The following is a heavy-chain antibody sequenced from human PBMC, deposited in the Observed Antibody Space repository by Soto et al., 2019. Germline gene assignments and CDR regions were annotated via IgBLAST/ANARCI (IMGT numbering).Heavy chain of an antibody. CDR1: GGSISSRGYY. CDR3: ARVLSSGWSRFDY. Sequence: PSETLSLTCTVTGGSISSRGYYCGWIRQHPGKGLEWIAEMYHSGSTNYNPSLKSRVTISVDKSKNQISLKLSSVTAADTAVYYCARVLSSGWSRFDYWGQGTLVTVSS. J-gene: IGHJ4*02. D-gene: IGHD6-19*01. V-gene: IGHV4-39*07. CDR2: MYHSGST.